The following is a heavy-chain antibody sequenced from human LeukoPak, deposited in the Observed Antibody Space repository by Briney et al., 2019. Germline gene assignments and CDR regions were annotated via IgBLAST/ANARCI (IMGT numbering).Heavy chain of an antibody. Sequence: PGGSLRLSCAASGFTFSSYAMSWVRQAPGKGLEWVSAISGSGGSTYYADSVKGRFTISRDNSKNTLYLQMNSLRAEDTAVYYCARGGRFDTAMEYYFDYWGQGTLVTVSS. V-gene: IGHV3-23*01. CDR3: ARGGRFDTAMEYYFDY. CDR2: ISGSGGST. CDR1: GFTFSSYA. D-gene: IGHD5-18*01. J-gene: IGHJ4*02.